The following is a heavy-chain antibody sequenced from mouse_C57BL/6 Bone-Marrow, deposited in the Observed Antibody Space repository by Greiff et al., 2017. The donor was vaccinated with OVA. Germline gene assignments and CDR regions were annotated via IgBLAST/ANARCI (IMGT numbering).Heavy chain of an antibody. J-gene: IGHJ2*01. CDR1: GFNIKDDY. V-gene: IGHV14-4*01. Sequence: EVQLQQSGAELVRPGASVKLSCTASGFNIKDDYMHWVKQRPEQGLEWIGWIDPENGDTEYASKFQGKATITADTSSNTAYLQLSSLTSEDTAVYYCTSYDYDGGFDYWGQGTTLTVSS. D-gene: IGHD2-4*01. CDR2: IDPENGDT. CDR3: TSYDYDGGFDY.